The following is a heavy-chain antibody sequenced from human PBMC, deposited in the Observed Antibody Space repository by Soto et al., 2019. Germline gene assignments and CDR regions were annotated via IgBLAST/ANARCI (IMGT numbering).Heavy chain of an antibody. CDR3: AKDIPRYSSSWSDAFDI. J-gene: IGHJ3*02. CDR1: GFTFSSYA. D-gene: IGHD6-13*01. CDR2: ISGSGGST. V-gene: IGHV3-23*01. Sequence: VQLLESGGGLVQPGGSLRLSCAASGFTFSSYAMSWVRQAPGKGLEWVSAISGSGGSTYYADSVKGRFTISRDNSKNTLYLQMNSLRAEDTAVYYCAKDIPRYSSSWSDAFDIWGQGTMVTVSS.